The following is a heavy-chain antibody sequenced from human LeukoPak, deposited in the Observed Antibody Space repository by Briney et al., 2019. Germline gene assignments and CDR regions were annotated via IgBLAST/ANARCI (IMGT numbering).Heavy chain of an antibody. CDR1: GGSISSGDYY. Sequence: SQTLSLTCTVSGGSISSGDYYWSWIRQPPGKGLEWIGYIYYSGSTYYNPSLKSRVTISVDTSKNQSSLKLSSVTAADTAVYYCARSSGESGFFDYWGQGTLVTVSS. V-gene: IGHV4-30-4*01. CDR3: ARSSGESGFFDY. CDR2: IYYSGST. J-gene: IGHJ4*02. D-gene: IGHD6-19*01.